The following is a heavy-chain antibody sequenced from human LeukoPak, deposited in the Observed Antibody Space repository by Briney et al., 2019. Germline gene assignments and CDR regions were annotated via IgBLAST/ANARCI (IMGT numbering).Heavy chain of an antibody. CDR2: ISSSGSTI. CDR1: GFTFSSYE. D-gene: IGHD1-26*01. Sequence: GGSLRLSCAASGFTFSSYEMNWVRQAPGKGLEWVSYISSSGSTIYYADSVKGRFTISRDNAKNSLYLQMNSLRAEDAAVYYCARDASRRVGATIPGFDYWGQGTLVTVSS. J-gene: IGHJ4*02. CDR3: ARDASRRVGATIPGFDY. V-gene: IGHV3-48*03.